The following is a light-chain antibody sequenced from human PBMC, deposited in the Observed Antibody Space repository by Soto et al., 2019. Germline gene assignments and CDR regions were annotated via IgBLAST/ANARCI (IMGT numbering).Light chain of an antibody. CDR2: DAS. V-gene: IGKV3-11*01. Sequence: ELVLTQSPATLSLSPGDSATLSCRASQSVSSYLAWYQQKTGQAPRLLIYDASNRATGIPARFSGTGSGTDFTLTINKLEPEDFAVYYCQQYDSSPRTCGQGTKVDIK. CDR1: QSVSSY. CDR3: QQYDSSPRT. J-gene: IGKJ1*01.